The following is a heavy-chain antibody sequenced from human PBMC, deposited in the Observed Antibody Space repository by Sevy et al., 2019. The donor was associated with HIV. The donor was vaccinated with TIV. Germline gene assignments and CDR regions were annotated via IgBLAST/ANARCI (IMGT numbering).Heavy chain of an antibody. CDR3: ATIGGGRGHYDSSNYYVSWFDP. Sequence: GGSLRLSCAASGFIFNSYWMTWVRQAPGKGLEWVANIKEDGSEGYYVDSVKGRFTVSRDNAENSLYLQMNSLRVEDKAMYYCATIGGGRGHYDSSNYYVSWFDPWGQGTLVTVSS. V-gene: IGHV3-7*01. CDR1: GFIFNSYW. CDR2: IKEDGSEG. J-gene: IGHJ5*02. D-gene: IGHD3-22*01.